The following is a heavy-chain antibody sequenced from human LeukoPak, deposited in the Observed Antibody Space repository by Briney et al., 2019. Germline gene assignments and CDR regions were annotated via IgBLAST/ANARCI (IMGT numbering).Heavy chain of an antibody. D-gene: IGHD3-10*01. CDR3: ARGYELLKGYFDY. CDR1: GFTFSSYG. J-gene: IGHJ4*02. CDR2: IWYDGSNK. V-gene: IGHV3-33*01. Sequence: GGSLRLSCAASGFTFSSYGMHWVRQAPGKGLEGVAVIWYDGSNKNYADSVKGRFTISRDNSKNTLYLQMNSLRAEDTAVYYCARGYELLKGYFDYWGQGTLVTVSS.